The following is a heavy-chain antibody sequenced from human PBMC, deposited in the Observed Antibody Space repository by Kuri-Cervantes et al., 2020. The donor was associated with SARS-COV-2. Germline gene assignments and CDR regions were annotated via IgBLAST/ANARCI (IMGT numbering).Heavy chain of an antibody. CDR3: ARDKFGTYDHDGGGYYTSSDHWFDH. CDR2: VKADGSET. Sequence: GESLKISCAASGFIFGDYWMNWVRQPKGKGLEWVAKVKADGSETYYADSVKGRFIVSRDNVKKSLDLQMSSLRLEDTAIYYCARDKFGTYDHDGGGYYTSSDHWFDHWGQGTRVTVSS. CDR1: GFIFGDYW. V-gene: IGHV3-7*05. J-gene: IGHJ5*02. D-gene: IGHD3-22*01.